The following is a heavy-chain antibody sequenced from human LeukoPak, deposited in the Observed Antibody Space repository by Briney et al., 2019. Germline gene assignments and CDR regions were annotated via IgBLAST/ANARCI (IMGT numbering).Heavy chain of an antibody. J-gene: IGHJ3*02. CDR3: AREYYDILTGYLNAFDI. CDR1: GYTFTGYY. CDR2: INPNSGGT. D-gene: IGHD3-9*01. Sequence: ASVKVSCKASGYTFTGYYMHWVRQAPGQGLEWMGWINPNSGGTNYAQKFQGRVTITRNTSISTAYMELSSLRSEDTAVYYCAREYYDILTGYLNAFDIWGQGIMVTVSS. V-gene: IGHV1-2*02.